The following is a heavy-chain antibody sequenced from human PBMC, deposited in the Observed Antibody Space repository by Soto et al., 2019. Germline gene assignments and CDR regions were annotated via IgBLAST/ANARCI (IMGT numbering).Heavy chain of an antibody. D-gene: IGHD3-22*01. V-gene: IGHV3-7*01. CDR3: ARDIHGYGSGYYLDYFDY. CDR1: GFTLSSYW. Sequence: GGSLRLSCAASGFTLSSYWMTWVRQSPGKGLEWVANINQDGSEKYYVDSVKGRLTISRDTAQNSLYLQMNSLRVEDTAVYYCARDIHGYGSGYYLDYFDYWGQGILVTVSS. CDR2: INQDGSEK. J-gene: IGHJ4*02.